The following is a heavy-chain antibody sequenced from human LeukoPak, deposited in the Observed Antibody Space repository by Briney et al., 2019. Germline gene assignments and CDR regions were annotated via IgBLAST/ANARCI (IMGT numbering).Heavy chain of an antibody. D-gene: IGHD2-2*01. V-gene: IGHV3-52*01. CDR1: GFTFSNSW. Sequence: GRSLRLSCAASGFTFSNSWMHWVCQAPEKGLEWVADIKCDGSEECYVDSVKGRLTISRDNAKNSLYLQVNSLRAEDMTVYYCVRGVGSSTSCYVRAFDIWGQGTMVTVSS. CDR3: VRGVGSSTSCYVRAFDI. CDR2: IKCDGSEE. J-gene: IGHJ3*02.